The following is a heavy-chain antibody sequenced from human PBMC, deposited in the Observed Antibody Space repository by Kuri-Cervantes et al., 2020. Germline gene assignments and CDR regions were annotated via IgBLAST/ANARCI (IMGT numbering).Heavy chain of an antibody. D-gene: IGHD3/OR15-3a*01. CDR3: TTDLYMWTTTFDY. J-gene: IGHJ4*02. CDR2: IKSKTDGGTT. Sequence: LSLTCAASGFTFSSYAMHWVRRAPGKGLEWVGRIKSKTDGGTTDYAAPVKGRFTISRDDSKNTLYLQMNSLKTEDTAVYYCTTDLYMWTTTFDYWGQGTLVTVSS. CDR1: GFTFSSYA. V-gene: IGHV3-15*01.